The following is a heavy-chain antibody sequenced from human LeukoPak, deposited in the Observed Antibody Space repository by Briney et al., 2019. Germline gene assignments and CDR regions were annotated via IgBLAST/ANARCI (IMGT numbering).Heavy chain of an antibody. V-gene: IGHV1-69*04. CDR2: IIPILGIA. Sequence: SVKVSCKASGGTFSSYAISWVRQTPGQGLEWMGRIIPILGIANYAQKFQGRVTITADKSTSTAYMELSSLRSEDTAVYYCARAGTGEITSCDYWGQGTLVTVSS. CDR1: GGTFSSYA. D-gene: IGHD3-10*01. CDR3: ARAGTGEITSCDY. J-gene: IGHJ4*02.